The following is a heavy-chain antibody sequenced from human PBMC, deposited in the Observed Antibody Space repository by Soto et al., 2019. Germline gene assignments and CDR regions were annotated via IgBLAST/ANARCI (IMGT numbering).Heavy chain of an antibody. D-gene: IGHD7-27*01. Sequence: QVQLVQSGAEVKKPGASVKVSCKASGYTFTGYYMHWVRQAPGQGLEWMGWINPNSGGTNYAQKFQGWVTMTRDTSMSTAYMELSMLRSDDTAVYYCARERATGDQLYYYYGMDVWGQGTTVTVSS. J-gene: IGHJ6*02. V-gene: IGHV1-2*04. CDR3: ARERATGDQLYYYYGMDV. CDR1: GYTFTGYY. CDR2: INPNSGGT.